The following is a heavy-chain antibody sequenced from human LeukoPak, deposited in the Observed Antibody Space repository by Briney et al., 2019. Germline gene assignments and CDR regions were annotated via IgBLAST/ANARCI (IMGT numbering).Heavy chain of an antibody. CDR3: ARDRHDILTGYYNPGYFDY. CDR2: IKQDGSEK. D-gene: IGHD3-9*01. Sequence: GGSLRLSCAASGFTFSSYWMSWVRQAPGKGLEWVANIKQDGSEKYYVDSVKGRFTISRDNAKNSLYLQMNSLRAEDTAVYYCARDRHDILTGYYNPGYFDYWGQGTLVTVSS. V-gene: IGHV3-7*01. J-gene: IGHJ4*02. CDR1: GFTFSSYW.